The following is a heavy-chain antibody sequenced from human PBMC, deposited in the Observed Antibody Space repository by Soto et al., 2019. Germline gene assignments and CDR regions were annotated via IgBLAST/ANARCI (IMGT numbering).Heavy chain of an antibody. CDR1: GYSFTSYW. CDR3: ARPKGEIYNYGEVGWLGT. J-gene: IGHJ5*02. Sequence: GESLKISCKGSGYSFTSYWIGWVRQMPGKGLEWMGIIYPGDSDTRYSPSFQGQVTISADKSISTAYLQWSSLKASDTAMYYCARPKGEIYNYGEVGWLGTWGQGPLVTVSS. D-gene: IGHD4-17*01. CDR2: IYPGDSDT. V-gene: IGHV5-51*01.